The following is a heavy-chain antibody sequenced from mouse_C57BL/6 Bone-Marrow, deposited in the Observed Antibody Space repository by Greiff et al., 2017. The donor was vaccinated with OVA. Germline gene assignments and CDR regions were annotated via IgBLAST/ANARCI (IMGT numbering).Heavy chain of an antibody. CDR2: ICSGGSYT. CDR3: ARHYYGSSLGFAY. V-gene: IGHV5-6*02. D-gene: IGHD1-1*01. J-gene: IGHJ3*01. Sequence: VKLMESGGDLVKPGGSLKLSCAASGFTFSSYGMSWVRQTPDKRLEWVATICSGGSYTYYPDSVKGRFTLSRDNAKKTLYLQMSSLKSEDTAMYYCARHYYGSSLGFAYWGQGTLVTVSA. CDR1: GFTFSSYG.